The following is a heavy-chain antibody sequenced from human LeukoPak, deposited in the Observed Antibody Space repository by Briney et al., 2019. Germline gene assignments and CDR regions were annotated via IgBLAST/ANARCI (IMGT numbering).Heavy chain of an antibody. Sequence: PSETLSLTCTVSGGSISSSSYYWGWIRQPPGKGLEWIGSIYYSGSTYYNPSLKSRVTISVDTSKNQFSLKLSSVTAADTAVYYCARPRGRYYGSGSPIWFDPWGQGTLVTVSS. CDR3: ARPRGRYYGSGSPIWFDP. J-gene: IGHJ5*02. CDR1: GGSISSSSYY. D-gene: IGHD3-10*01. V-gene: IGHV4-39*01. CDR2: IYYSGST.